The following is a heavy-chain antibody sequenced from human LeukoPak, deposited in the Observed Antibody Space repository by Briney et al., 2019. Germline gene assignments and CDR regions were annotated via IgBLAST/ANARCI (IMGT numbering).Heavy chain of an antibody. Sequence: GGSLRLSCAASGFTFSSYAMHWARQAPGKGLEWVAVISYDGGNKYNADSVKGRFTISRDNSKNTLYLQMNSLRAEDTAVYYCARESSSSLDPWGQGTLVTVSS. CDR2: ISYDGGNK. D-gene: IGHD2-2*01. CDR1: GFTFSSYA. V-gene: IGHV3-30-3*01. J-gene: IGHJ5*02. CDR3: ARESSSSLDP.